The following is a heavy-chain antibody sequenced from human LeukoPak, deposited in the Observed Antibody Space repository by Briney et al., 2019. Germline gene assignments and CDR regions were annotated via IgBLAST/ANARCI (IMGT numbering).Heavy chain of an antibody. CDR1: GGSFSGYY. CDR3: ARGRFDCSGGSCYLLTTIDY. D-gene: IGHD2-15*01. V-gene: IGHV4-34*01. J-gene: IGHJ4*02. CDR2: INHSGST. Sequence: SETLSLTCAVYGGSFSGYYWSWIRQPPGKGLEWIGEINHSGSTNYNPSLKSRVTISVDTSKNQFSLKLSSVTAADTAVYYRARGRFDCSGGSCYLLTTIDYWGQGTLVTVSS.